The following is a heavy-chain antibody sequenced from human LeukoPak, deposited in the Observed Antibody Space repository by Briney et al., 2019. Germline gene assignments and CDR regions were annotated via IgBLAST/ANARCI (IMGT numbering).Heavy chain of an antibody. D-gene: IGHD6-13*01. CDR2: INPNSGGT. V-gene: IGHV1-2*02. Sequence: GASVKVSCKASGYTFTGYYMHWVRQAPGQGLEWMGWINPNSGGTNYAQKFQGRVTMTRDTSISTAYMELSRLRSDDTAVYYCARDRRIGSSWYLSGGYNWFDPWGQGTLVTVSS. CDR1: GYTFTGYY. CDR3: ARDRRIGSSWYLSGGYNWFDP. J-gene: IGHJ5*02.